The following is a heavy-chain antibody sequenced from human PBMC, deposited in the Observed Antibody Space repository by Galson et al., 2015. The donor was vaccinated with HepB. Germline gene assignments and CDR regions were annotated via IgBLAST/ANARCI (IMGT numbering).Heavy chain of an antibody. CDR3: ARAGYSSSWSNWFDP. V-gene: IGHV1-2*02. CDR2: INPNSGGT. CDR1: GYTFTGYY. J-gene: IGHJ5*02. D-gene: IGHD6-13*01. Sequence: SVKVSCKASGYTFTGYYMHWVRQAPGQGLEWMGWINPNSGGTNYAQKFQGRVTMTRDTSISTAYMELSRLRSDDTAVYYCARAGYSSSWSNWFDPWGQGTLVTVSS.